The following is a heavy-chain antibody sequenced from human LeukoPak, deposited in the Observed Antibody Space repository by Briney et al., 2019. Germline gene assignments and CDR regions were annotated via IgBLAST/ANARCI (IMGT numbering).Heavy chain of an antibody. CDR1: GFTFSGYW. CDR2: IKQDGSEK. V-gene: IGHV3-7*01. D-gene: IGHD6-13*01. CDR3: ARGTIAAPGTDY. Sequence: PGGSLRLSCAASGFTFSGYWMHWVRQAPGTGLEWVANIKQDGSEKHFADSVKGRFTISRDNAENSLYLQMNSLRAEDTAMYYCARGTIAAPGTDYWGQGTLVTVSS. J-gene: IGHJ4*02.